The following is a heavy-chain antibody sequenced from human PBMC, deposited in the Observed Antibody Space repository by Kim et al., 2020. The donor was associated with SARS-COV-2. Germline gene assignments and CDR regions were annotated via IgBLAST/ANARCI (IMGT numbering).Heavy chain of an antibody. CDR2: MNPNSGNT. J-gene: IGHJ6*02. D-gene: IGHD3-3*01. V-gene: IGHV1-8*01. CDR3: ARGGITIFGVAYYYGMDV. Sequence: ASVKVSCKASGYTFTSYDINWVRQATGQGLEWMGWMNPNSGNTGYAQKFQGRVTMTRNTSISTAYMELSSLRSEDTAVYYCARGGITIFGVAYYYGMDVWGQGTTVTVSS. CDR1: GYTFTSYD.